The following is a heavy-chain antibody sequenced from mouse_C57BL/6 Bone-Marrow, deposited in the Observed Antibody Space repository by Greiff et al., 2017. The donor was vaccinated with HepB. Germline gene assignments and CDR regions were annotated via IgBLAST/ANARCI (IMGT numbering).Heavy chain of an antibody. CDR2: INYDGSST. CDR1: GFTFSDYY. J-gene: IGHJ2*01. V-gene: IGHV5-16*01. Sequence: EVKLVESEGGLVQPGSSMKLSCTASGFTFSDYYMAWVRQVPEKGLEWVANINYDGSSTYYLDSLKSRFIISRDNAKNILYLQMSSLKSEDTATYYCARDPDYWGQGTTLTVSS. CDR3: ARDPDY.